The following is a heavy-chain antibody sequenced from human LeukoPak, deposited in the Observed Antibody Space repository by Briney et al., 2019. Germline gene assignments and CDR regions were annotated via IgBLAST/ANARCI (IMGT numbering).Heavy chain of an antibody. J-gene: IGHJ4*02. D-gene: IGHD3-16*01. Sequence: SETLSLTCTVSGGPISSKYWSWIRQPPVKGLEWIGYIYYSGSTNYNPSLKRRATISVDTSKNQFSLKLSSVTAADTAVYYCARDSHSGGLDYWGQGTLVTVSS. V-gene: IGHV4-59*01. CDR1: GGPISSKY. CDR3: ARDSHSGGLDY. CDR2: IYYSGST.